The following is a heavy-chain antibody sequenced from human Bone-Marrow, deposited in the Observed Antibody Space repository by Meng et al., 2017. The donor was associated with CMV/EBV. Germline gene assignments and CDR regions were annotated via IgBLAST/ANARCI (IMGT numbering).Heavy chain of an antibody. J-gene: IGHJ4*02. D-gene: IGHD6-6*01. CDR3: ARDKYSNSYDR. CDR2: INPSGGST. CDR1: GYTFTSYG. Sequence: ASVKVSCKASGYTFTSYGISWVRQAPGQGLEWMGVINPSGGSTSYAQKFQGRVTMTRDTSTSTVFMELNSLTAEDTAVYYCARDKYSNSYDRWGQGSLVTLSS. V-gene: IGHV1-46*01.